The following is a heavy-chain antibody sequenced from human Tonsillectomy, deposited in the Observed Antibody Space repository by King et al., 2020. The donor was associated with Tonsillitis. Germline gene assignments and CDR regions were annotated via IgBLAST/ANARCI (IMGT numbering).Heavy chain of an antibody. CDR3: ARTRQLATDNWFDP. J-gene: IGHJ5*02. V-gene: IGHV5-51*01. CDR2: IYPSDSDT. Sequence: QLVQSGAEVKKPGESLKISCKGSGYRFASYWIGWGRQMPGKGLELMGIIYPSDSDTRYRPSFRGQVTISVDKSISTADLQWSSLKASDTAMYNCARTRQLATDNWFDPWGQGTLVTVSS. D-gene: IGHD6-6*01. CDR1: GYRFASYW.